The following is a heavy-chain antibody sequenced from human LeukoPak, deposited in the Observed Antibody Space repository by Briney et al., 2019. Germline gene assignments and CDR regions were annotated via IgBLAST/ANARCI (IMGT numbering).Heavy chain of an antibody. D-gene: IGHD6-19*01. Sequence: GGSLRLSCAASGFTVSSNYMSWVRQAPGKGLEWVSVIYSGGSTYYADSVKGRFTISRDNSKNTLYLQMNSLRAEDTAVYYCASIKVAVAGSGAWGQGALVTVSS. CDR3: ASIKVAVAGSGA. J-gene: IGHJ4*02. V-gene: IGHV3-53*01. CDR2: IYSGGST. CDR1: GFTVSSNY.